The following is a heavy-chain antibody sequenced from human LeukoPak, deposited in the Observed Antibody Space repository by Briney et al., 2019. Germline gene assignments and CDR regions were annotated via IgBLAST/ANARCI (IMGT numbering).Heavy chain of an antibody. J-gene: IGHJ6*03. CDR3: ASTLVMTAKPFYYYYYMDV. D-gene: IGHD2-21*02. CDR1: GGSISSYY. V-gene: IGHV4-59*01. Sequence: PSETLSLTCTVSGGSISSYYWSWIRQPPGKGLEWIGYIYYSGSTNYNPSLKSRVTISVDTSKNQFSLKLSSVTAADTAVYYCASTLVMTAKPFYYYYYMDVWGKGTTVTVSS. CDR2: IYYSGST.